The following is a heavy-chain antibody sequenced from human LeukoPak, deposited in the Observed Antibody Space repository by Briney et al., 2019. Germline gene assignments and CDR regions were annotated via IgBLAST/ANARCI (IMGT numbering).Heavy chain of an antibody. V-gene: IGHV3-30*04. J-gene: IGHJ4*02. CDR3: AKLDCSGGSCYSEVDY. Sequence: GGSLRLSCAASGFTFSTYAMHWVRKAPGKGLEWVAVISYDGSNKYYADSVKGRFTISRDNSKKTLYLQMNSLRAEDTAVYYCAKLDCSGGSCYSEVDYWGQGTLVTVSS. D-gene: IGHD2-15*01. CDR1: GFTFSTYA. CDR2: ISYDGSNK.